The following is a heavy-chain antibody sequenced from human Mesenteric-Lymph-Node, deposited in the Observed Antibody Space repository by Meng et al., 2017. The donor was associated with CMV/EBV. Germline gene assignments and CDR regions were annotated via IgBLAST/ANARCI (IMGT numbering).Heavy chain of an antibody. V-gene: IGHV4-61*01. CDR3: ATTAYYDFWSGYFARRYYGMDV. CDR1: GGSVSSGSYY. J-gene: IGHJ6*02. Sequence: SETLSLTCTVSGGSVSSGSYYWSWIRQPPGKGLEWIGYIYYSGSTNYNPSLKSRVTISVDTSKNQFSPKLSSVTAADTAVYYCATTAYYDFWSGYFARRYYGMDVWGQGTTVTVSS. D-gene: IGHD3-3*01. CDR2: IYYSGST.